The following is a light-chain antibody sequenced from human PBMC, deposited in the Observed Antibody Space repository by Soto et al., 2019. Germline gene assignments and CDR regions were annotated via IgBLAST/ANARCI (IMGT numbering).Light chain of an antibody. J-gene: IGLJ1*01. CDR1: SSDVGGYKY. Sequence: QSVLTQPRSVSGSPGPSVTISCTATSSDVGGYKYVSWYQQKPGKAPKLFIYGVSRWPSGVPNRFSGSKSGNRASLTISGLQAEDEGDYYCCSYAGGPEVFGTGTKVTVL. CDR3: CSYAGGPEV. CDR2: GVS. V-gene: IGLV2-11*01.